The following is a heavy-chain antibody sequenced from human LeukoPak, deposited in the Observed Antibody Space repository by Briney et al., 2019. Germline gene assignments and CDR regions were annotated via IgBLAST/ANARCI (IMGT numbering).Heavy chain of an antibody. CDR1: GFTFSSYW. J-gene: IGHJ4*02. D-gene: IGHD3-9*01. CDR2: INSDGSST. V-gene: IGHV3-74*01. CDR3: ARDRADILTGYYFNYFDY. Sequence: GGSLRLSCAASGFTFSSYWMHWVRQAPGKGLVWVSRINSDGSSTSYADSVKGRFTISRDNAKNSLYLQMNSLRAEDTAVYYCARDRADILTGYYFNYFDYWGQGTLVTVSS.